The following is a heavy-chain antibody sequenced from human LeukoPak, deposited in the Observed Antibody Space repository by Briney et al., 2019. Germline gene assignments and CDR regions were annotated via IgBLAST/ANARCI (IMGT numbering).Heavy chain of an antibody. V-gene: IGHV3-23*01. CDR3: ANTRGIKYSSGWYYFDY. CDR1: GFTFNTYG. D-gene: IGHD6-19*01. CDR2: ISGRVGST. J-gene: IGHJ4*02. Sequence: GGSLRLSCAASGFTFNTYGMSWVRQAPGKGLEWVSAISGRVGSTYYTDSVKGRFTISRDNAKNTVYLQMNSLRAEDTAVYYCANTRGIKYSSGWYYFDYWGQGTLVTVSS.